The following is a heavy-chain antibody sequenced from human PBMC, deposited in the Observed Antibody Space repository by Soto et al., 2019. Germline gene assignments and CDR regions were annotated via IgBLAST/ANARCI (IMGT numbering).Heavy chain of an antibody. CDR3: ASSTDGYYFDY. CDR2: IYSGGST. D-gene: IGHD2-21*02. J-gene: IGHJ4*02. CDR1: GGSISSGGYY. V-gene: IGHV4-31*03. Sequence: QVPLQESGPGLVKPSQTLSLTCTVSGGSISSGGYYWSWFRQRPGKGLEWIGYIYSGGSTYYNPPLASRLTVSVDTSMNQFSLKLSSVTAADTAIYYCASSTDGYYFDYWGQGTLVTVSS.